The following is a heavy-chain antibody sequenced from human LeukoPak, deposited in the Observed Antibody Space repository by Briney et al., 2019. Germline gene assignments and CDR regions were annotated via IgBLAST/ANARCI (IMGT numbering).Heavy chain of an antibody. V-gene: IGHV3-11*01. D-gene: IGHD6-13*01. J-gene: IGHJ3*02. CDR2: ISGSDSTI. Sequence: PGGSLRLSCAGSGFTFSHYHMSWIRQAPGKGLEWVSYISGSDSTIYYADSVKGRFTISRDNAKNSLYLQMSSLRAEDTAVYYCAREPNGAGAAVYFEDAVDIWGQGSMVTVSS. CDR1: GFTFSHYH. CDR3: AREPNGAGAAVYFEDAVDI.